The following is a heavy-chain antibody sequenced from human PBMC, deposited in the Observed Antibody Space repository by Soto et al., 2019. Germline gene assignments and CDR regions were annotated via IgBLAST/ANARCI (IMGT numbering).Heavy chain of an antibody. J-gene: IGHJ3*02. CDR3: ARQYGDYVGDAFDI. D-gene: IGHD4-17*01. CDR1: GYTFTSYG. Sequence: ASVNVSCKASGYTFTSYGISWVRQAPGQGLEWMGWISAYNGNTNYAQKLQGRVTMTTDTSTSTAYMELRSLRSDDTAVYYCARQYGDYVGDAFDIWGQGTMVTVSS. CDR2: ISAYNGNT. V-gene: IGHV1-18*01.